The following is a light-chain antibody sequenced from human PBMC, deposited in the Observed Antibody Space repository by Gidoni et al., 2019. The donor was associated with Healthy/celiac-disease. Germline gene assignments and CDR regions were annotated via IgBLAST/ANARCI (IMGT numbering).Light chain of an antibody. V-gene: IGKV3-11*01. J-gene: IGKJ2*01. CDR3: QQRSNWPPMYT. CDR2: DAS. CDR1: QSVSSY. Sequence: IVLTQSPATLSLSPGERATLSCRASQSVSSYLAWYQQKPGQAPRLLIYDASNRATGIPARFSGSGSGTDFTLTISSLEPEDFAVYYCQQRSNWPPMYTFGQGTKLESK.